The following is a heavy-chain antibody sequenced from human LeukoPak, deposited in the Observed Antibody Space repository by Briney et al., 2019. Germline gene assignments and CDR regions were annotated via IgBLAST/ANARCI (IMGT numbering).Heavy chain of an antibody. CDR1: GGTFSSYA. V-gene: IGHV1-69*13. CDR2: IIPIFGTA. Sequence: ASVKVSCKASGGTFSSYAISWVRQAPGQGLEWMGGIIPIFGTANYAQKFQGRVTITADESTSTAYMELSSLRSEDTAVYYCARARGYYDSSGYSNHFDYWGQGTLVTVSS. CDR3: ARARGYYDSSGYSNHFDY. D-gene: IGHD3-22*01. J-gene: IGHJ4*02.